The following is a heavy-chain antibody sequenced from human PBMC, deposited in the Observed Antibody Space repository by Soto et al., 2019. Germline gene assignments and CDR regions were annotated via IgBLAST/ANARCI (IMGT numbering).Heavy chain of an antibody. CDR1: GGTFSSYA. Sequence: GASVKVSCKASGGTFSSYAISWVRPAPGQGLEWMGGIIPIFGTANYAQKFQGRVTITADESTSTAYMELSSLRSEDTAVYYCACGAVAGIDTYYFDYWGQGTPVTVSS. CDR3: ACGAVAGIDTYYFDY. CDR2: IIPIFGTA. V-gene: IGHV1-69*13. J-gene: IGHJ4*02. D-gene: IGHD6-19*01.